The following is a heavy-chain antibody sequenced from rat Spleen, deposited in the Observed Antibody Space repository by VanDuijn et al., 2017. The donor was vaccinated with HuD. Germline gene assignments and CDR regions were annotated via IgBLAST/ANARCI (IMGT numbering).Heavy chain of an antibody. CDR3: ARRSDHFDY. CDR2: ISYDGSST. J-gene: IGHJ2*01. Sequence: EVQLVESGGGLVQPGRSLKLSCAASGFTFSNYGMAWVRQAPTKGLEWVATISYDGSSTYYRDSVKRRFTISSDNAKSTLYLQMDSLRSEDTATYYCARRSDHFDYWGQGVMVTVSS. V-gene: IGHV5-29*01. CDR1: GFTFSNYG.